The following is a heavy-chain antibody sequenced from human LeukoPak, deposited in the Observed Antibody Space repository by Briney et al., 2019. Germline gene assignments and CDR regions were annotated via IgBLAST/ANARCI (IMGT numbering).Heavy chain of an antibody. Sequence: PGGSLRLSCAASVLTVSSDYMMWARHAPGKGLEGVSFIYSGGGTYYADSVRGRFTISRDNSKNTLYLQLNSLRAEDTAVYYCARYPYSTSSWSDPWGQGTLVTVSS. CDR3: ARYPYSTSSWSDP. J-gene: IGHJ5*02. CDR1: VLTVSSDY. V-gene: IGHV3-66*01. D-gene: IGHD6-6*01. CDR2: IYSGGGT.